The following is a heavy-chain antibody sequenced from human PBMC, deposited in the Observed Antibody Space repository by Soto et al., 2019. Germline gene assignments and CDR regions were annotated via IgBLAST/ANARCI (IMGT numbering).Heavy chain of an antibody. J-gene: IGHJ4*02. D-gene: IGHD2-15*01. CDR2: INSDGSST. V-gene: IGHV3-74*01. CDR1: GFTFSSYW. CDR3: ARVFCSGGGCCHLDY. Sequence: EVQLVGSGGGLVQPGGSLRLSCAASGFTFSSYWMHWVRQAPGKGLVWVSRINSDGSSTSYADSVKGRFTISTDNAKNPLHLHMNSLRAEDTAVYYCARVFCSGGGCCHLDYWGQGTLVTVSS.